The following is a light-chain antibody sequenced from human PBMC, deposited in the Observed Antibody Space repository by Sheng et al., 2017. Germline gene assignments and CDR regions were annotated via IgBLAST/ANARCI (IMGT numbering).Light chain of an antibody. V-gene: IGLV1-44*01. Sequence: QSVLTQPPSASATPGQRVTISCSGGSSNVGNNVVNWYQQFPGAAPKLLIYNTDQRASGVPDRFSGSKSGTSASLAITGLRSEDEAVYSCSSWDDSMNGILFGGGTTVTVL. CDR3: SSWDDSMNGIL. CDR1: SSNVGNNV. J-gene: IGLJ3*02. CDR2: NTD.